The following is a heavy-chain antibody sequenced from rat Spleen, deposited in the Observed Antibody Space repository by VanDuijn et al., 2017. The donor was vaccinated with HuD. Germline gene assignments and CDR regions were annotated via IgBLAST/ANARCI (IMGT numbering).Heavy chain of an antibody. J-gene: IGHJ4*01. Sequence: EVQLVESGGGLVQPGRSMKLSCAASGFTFRNYDMAWVRQAPKQGLEWVAYINTGGGRTYYRDSVKGRFTVPSDSAKSTLYLQMDSLRSEDTANYYCTRDPIMYTTDQGVMDAWGQGASVTVSS. CDR3: TRDPIMYTTDQGVMDA. V-gene: IGHV5-27*01. CDR2: INTGGGRT. CDR1: GFTFRNYD. D-gene: IGHD1-6*01.